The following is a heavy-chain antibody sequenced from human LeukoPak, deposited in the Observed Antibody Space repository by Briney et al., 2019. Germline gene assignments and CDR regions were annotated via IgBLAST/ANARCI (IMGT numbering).Heavy chain of an antibody. J-gene: IGHJ4*02. Sequence: ASVKVSCKASGYTFTSYYMHWVRQAPGQGLEWMGIINPSGGSTSYAQKFQGRVTMTRDMSTSTVYMELSSLRSDDTAVYYCARDDDILTGNPPYDYWGQGTLVTVSS. V-gene: IGHV1-46*01. CDR3: ARDDDILTGNPPYDY. D-gene: IGHD3-9*01. CDR1: GYTFTSYY. CDR2: INPSGGST.